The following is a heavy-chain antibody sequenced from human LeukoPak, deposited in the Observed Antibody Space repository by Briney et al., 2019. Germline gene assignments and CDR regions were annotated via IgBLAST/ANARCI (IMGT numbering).Heavy chain of an antibody. CDR1: GDSISSSPYY. V-gene: IGHV4-39*07. CDR2: IHYSGST. D-gene: IGHD6-19*01. CDR3: ARDRYSSGWYGAFDI. Sequence: PSETLSLTCTVSGDSISSSPYYWGWIRQPPGKGLEWIGGIHYSGSTYYNPSLKTRVSISVDTSKNQFSLKLNSVTVADTAVYYCARDRYSSGWYGAFDIWGQGTMVTVSS. J-gene: IGHJ3*02.